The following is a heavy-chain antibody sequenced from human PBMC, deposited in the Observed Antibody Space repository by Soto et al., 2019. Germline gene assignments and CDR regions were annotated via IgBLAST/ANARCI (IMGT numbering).Heavy chain of an antibody. D-gene: IGHD5-18*01. V-gene: IGHV4-31*03. CDR1: GGSIRSGGYY. CDR3: ARDRLMATAGTARHYFGLDV. Sequence: TLSLTCTVSGGSIRSGGYYWSWVRQNPRKGLEWIGNIYYSGNTYYNPSLKSRLTISVDTSKNQFSLNLSSVTAADTAVYYCARDRLMATAGTARHYFGLDVWGQGTTVT. J-gene: IGHJ6*02. CDR2: IYYSGNT.